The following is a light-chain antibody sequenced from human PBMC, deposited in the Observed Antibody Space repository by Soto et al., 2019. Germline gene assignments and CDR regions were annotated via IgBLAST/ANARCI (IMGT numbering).Light chain of an antibody. CDR3: QQYGTSPMYT. CDR1: QGVSSRY. V-gene: IGKV3-20*01. J-gene: IGKJ2*01. Sequence: EIVLTQSPGTLSLSPGERATLSCRASQGVSSRYLAWYQQKPGQAPRLLIYDTSSRATGIPDRFSGSGSGTVFTLNITRLEPEDFAVYYCQQYGTSPMYTFGQGTKLEIK. CDR2: DTS.